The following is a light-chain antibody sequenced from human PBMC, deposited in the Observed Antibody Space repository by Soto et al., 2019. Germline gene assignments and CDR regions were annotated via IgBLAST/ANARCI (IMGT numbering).Light chain of an antibody. CDR1: QNINIW. Sequence: DIQMTQAPATLSASLGGRVTITCRASQNINIWLAWYQQKPGKAPKLLIFRASNLESGVPSRFSGSGSGTEFTLTISSLQTADFATYYCQQYYSYSTFGLGTKV. CDR3: QQYYSYST. V-gene: IGKV1-5*03. CDR2: RAS. J-gene: IGKJ1*01.